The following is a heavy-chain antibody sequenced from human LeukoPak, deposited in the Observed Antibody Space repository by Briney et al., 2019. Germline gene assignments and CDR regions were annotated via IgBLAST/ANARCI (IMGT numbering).Heavy chain of an antibody. CDR1: GGSISGTDW. Sequence: SETLSLTCGVSGGSISGTDWWSWVRQPPGQGLEWIGEISLAGQTNYNPSLNGRVTMSLDKSSNQLSLHLTSVTAADTATYFCSRESGPFCPFGYWGQGTLVIVSS. D-gene: IGHD1-26*01. CDR3: SRESGPFCPFGY. J-gene: IGHJ4*02. CDR2: ISLAGQT. V-gene: IGHV4/OR15-8*02.